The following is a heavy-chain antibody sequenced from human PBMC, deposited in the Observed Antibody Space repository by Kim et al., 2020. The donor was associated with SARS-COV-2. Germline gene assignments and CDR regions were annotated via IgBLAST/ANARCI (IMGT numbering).Heavy chain of an antibody. V-gene: IGHV3-66*01. CDR2: IYSGGST. CDR3: ATPLVYCGGDCYSDY. Sequence: GGSLRLSCAASGFTVSSNYMSWVRQAPGKGLEWVSVIYSGGSTYYADSVKGGFTISRDNSNNTLYLQMNSLRAEDTAVYYCATPLVYCGGDCYSDYWGQGTLVTVSS. D-gene: IGHD2-21*02. CDR1: GFTVSSNY. J-gene: IGHJ4*02.